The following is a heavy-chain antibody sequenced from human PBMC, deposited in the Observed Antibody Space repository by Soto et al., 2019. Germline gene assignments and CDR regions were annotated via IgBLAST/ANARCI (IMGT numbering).Heavy chain of an antibody. J-gene: IGHJ4*02. CDR1: GGSVSSGTYS. V-gene: IGHV4-61*01. CDR2: ISSRGST. Sequence: SSETLSLTCTVSGGSVSSGTYSWSCIREPPGKGLEWIGYISSRGSTNNNPSLKSRATISVDTSQNQFYLKLTSVTAADTAVYYCALAGNYRYFDAWAQGTLVTVSS. D-gene: IGHD1-7*01. CDR3: ALAGNYRYFDA.